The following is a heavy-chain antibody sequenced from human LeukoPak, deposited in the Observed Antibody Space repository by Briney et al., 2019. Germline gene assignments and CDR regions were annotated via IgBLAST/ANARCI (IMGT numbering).Heavy chain of an antibody. CDR2: IYSGGST. D-gene: IGHD6-6*01. J-gene: IGHJ4*02. CDR3: ARDRLYISSSEDY. Sequence: GESLRLSCAASGFTVSSNYMSWVRQAPGKGLEWVSVIYSGGSTYYADSVKGRFTISRDSSKNTLYLQMNSLRFEDTAVYYCARDRLYISSSEDYWGQGILVTVSS. CDR1: GFTVSSNY. V-gene: IGHV3-53*01.